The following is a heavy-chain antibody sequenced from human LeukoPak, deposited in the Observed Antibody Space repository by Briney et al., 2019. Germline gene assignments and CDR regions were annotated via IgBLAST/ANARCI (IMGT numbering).Heavy chain of an antibody. J-gene: IGHJ4*02. Sequence: PSETLSLTCTVSGGSISSYYWSWIRQPPGKGLEWIGYIYYSGSTNYNPSLKSRVTISVDTSKNQFSLKLSSVTAADTAVYYCARGNTGPNSYYFDYWGQGTLVTVSS. CDR2: IYYSGST. D-gene: IGHD4-17*01. CDR3: ARGNTGPNSYYFDY. CDR1: GGSISSYY. V-gene: IGHV4-59*01.